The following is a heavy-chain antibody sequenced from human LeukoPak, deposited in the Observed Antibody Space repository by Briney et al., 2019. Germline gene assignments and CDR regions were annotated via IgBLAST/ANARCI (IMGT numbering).Heavy chain of an antibody. CDR3: ARGPPVGPFDP. CDR2: INHSGST. Sequence: SETLSLTCIVSGGSISSYYWSWIRQPPGKGLEWIGEINHSGSTNYNPSLKSRVTISVDTSKNQFSLKLSSVTAADTAVYYCARGPPVGPFDPWGQGTLVTVSS. CDR1: GGSISSYY. J-gene: IGHJ5*02. V-gene: IGHV4-34*01. D-gene: IGHD4-23*01.